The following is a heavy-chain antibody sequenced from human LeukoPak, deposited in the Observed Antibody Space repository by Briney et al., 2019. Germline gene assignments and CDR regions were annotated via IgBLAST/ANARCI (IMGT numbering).Heavy chain of an antibody. Sequence: PSETLSLTCTVSGGSISSGSYYWSCIRQPAGKGLEWIGEINHSGSTNYNPSLKSRVTISVDTSKNHFSLKLRSVTAADTAVYYCARRRVSSGWSPRTYFDYWGQGTLVTVSS. CDR1: GGSISSGSYY. D-gene: IGHD6-19*01. V-gene: IGHV4-61*10. CDR2: INHSGST. CDR3: ARRRVSSGWSPRTYFDY. J-gene: IGHJ4*02.